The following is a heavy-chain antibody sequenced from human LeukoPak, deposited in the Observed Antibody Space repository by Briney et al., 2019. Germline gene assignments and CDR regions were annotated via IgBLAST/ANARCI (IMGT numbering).Heavy chain of an antibody. D-gene: IGHD2-2*01. CDR1: GFTFSSYG. J-gene: IGHJ6*03. CDR2: IRYDGSNK. CDR3: AKDKDIVVVPAAQGYMDV. V-gene: IGHV3-30*02. Sequence: GGSLRLSCAASGFTFSSYGMHWVRQAPGKGLEWVAFIRYDGSNKYYADSVKGRFTISRDNSKNTLYLQMNSLRAEDTAVYYCAKDKDIVVVPAAQGYMDVWGKGTTVTVSS.